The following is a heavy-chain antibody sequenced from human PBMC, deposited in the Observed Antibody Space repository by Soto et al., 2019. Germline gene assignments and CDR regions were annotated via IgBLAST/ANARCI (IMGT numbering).Heavy chain of an antibody. V-gene: IGHV1-3*01. CDR3: ARENVGNYYYYYGMDV. J-gene: IGHJ6*02. D-gene: IGHD7-27*01. CDR1: GYTFTSYA. Sequence: ASVKVSFKASGYTFTSYAMHWVRQAPGQRLEWMGWINAGNGNTKYSQKFQGRVTITRDTSASTAYMELSSLRSEETAVYYCARENVGNYYYYYGMDVWGQGTTVTVSS. CDR2: INAGNGNT.